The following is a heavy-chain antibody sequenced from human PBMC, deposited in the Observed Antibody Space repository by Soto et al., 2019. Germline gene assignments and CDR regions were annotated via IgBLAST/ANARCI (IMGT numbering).Heavy chain of an antibody. J-gene: IGHJ3*02. CDR1: GGTFSSYA. D-gene: IGHD2-2*01. CDR3: ARSPHCSSTSCPGSDAFDI. Sequence: SVKVSCKDSGGTFSSYAISWVRQAPGQGLEWMGGIIPIFGTANYAQKFQGRVTITADESTSTAYMELSSLRSEDTAVYYCARSPHCSSTSCPGSDAFDIWGQGTMVTVSS. V-gene: IGHV1-69*13. CDR2: IIPIFGTA.